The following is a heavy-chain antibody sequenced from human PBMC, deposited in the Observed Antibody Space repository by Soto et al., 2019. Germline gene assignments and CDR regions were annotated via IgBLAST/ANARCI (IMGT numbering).Heavy chain of an antibody. CDR2: ISSSESTI. V-gene: IGHV3-48*02. Sequence: EVQLVESGGGLVQPGGSLRLSCAASNFTFSNYNMNWVRQAPGKGLEWVSYISSSESTIYYADSVKDRFVIYRDNAENSLYLQMNSLRDEDTAVYYCARGDSSGWDFDYWGQGTLVTVSS. CDR1: NFTFSNYN. CDR3: ARGDSSGWDFDY. J-gene: IGHJ4*02. D-gene: IGHD6-19*01.